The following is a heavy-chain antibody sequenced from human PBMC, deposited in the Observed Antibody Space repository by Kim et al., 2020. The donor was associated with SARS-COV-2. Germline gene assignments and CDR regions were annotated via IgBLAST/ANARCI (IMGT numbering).Heavy chain of an antibody. CDR1: GFTFSSYW. J-gene: IGHJ4*02. D-gene: IGHD2-2*01. Sequence: GGSLRLSCAASGFTFSSYWMSWVRQAPGKGLEWVANIKQDGSEKYYVDSVKGRFTISRDNAKNSLYLQMNSLRAEDTAVYYCARDPYCSSTSCYAGEDYWGQGTLVTVSS. CDR3: ARDPYCSSTSCYAGEDY. CDR2: IKQDGSEK. V-gene: IGHV3-7*03.